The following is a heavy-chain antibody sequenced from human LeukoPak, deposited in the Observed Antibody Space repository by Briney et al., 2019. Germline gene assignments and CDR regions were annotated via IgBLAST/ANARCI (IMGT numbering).Heavy chain of an antibody. CDR3: ARGPGGEYFDY. CDR1: GYTFTNYG. J-gene: IGHJ4*02. D-gene: IGHD3-16*01. V-gene: IGHV1-2*02. Sequence: GASVKVSCKASGYTFTNYGITWVRQAPGQGLEWMGWINPNSGGTNYAQKFQGRVTMTRDTSISTAYMELSRLRSDDTAVYYCARGPGGEYFDYWGQGTLVTVSS. CDR2: INPNSGGT.